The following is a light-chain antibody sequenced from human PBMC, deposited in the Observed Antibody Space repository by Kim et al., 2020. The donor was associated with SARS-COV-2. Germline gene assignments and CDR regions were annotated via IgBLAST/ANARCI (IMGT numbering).Light chain of an antibody. CDR1: QSITRW. J-gene: IGKJ2*01. V-gene: IGKV1-5*01. Sequence: SASVGDRVTMTCRASQSITRWLAGYQQKPGKAPKLLIYDASSLKRGVPSRFSGSGSGTEFTLTISSLQPDDFATYYCHQYNSYSHTFGQGTKLEIK. CDR2: DAS. CDR3: HQYNSYSHT.